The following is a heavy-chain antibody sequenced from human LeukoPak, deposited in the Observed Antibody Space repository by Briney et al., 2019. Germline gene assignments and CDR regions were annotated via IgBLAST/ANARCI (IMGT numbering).Heavy chain of an antibody. CDR1: GFTFSSYA. Sequence: GGSLRLSCAASGFTFSSYAMSRVRQAPGKGLEWVSAISGSGGSTYYADSVKGRFTISRDNSKNTLYLQMNSLRAEDTAVYYCAKMGIVVVVAATFDYWGQGTLVTVSS. V-gene: IGHV3-23*01. CDR3: AKMGIVVVVAATFDY. J-gene: IGHJ4*02. CDR2: ISGSGGST. D-gene: IGHD2-15*01.